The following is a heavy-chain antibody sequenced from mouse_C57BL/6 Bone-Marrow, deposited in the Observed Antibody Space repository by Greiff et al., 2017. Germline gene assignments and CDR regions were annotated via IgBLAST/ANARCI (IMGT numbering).Heavy chain of an antibody. CDR3: TRSPRWAWFAY. Sequence: VKVVESGAELVRPGASVTLSCKASGYTFTDYEMHWVKQTPVHGLEWIGAIDPETGGTAYNQKFKGKAILTADKSSSTAYMELRSLTSEDSAVYYCTRSPRWAWFAYWGQGTLVTVSA. CDR1: GYTFTDYE. D-gene: IGHD2-3*01. V-gene: IGHV1-15*01. J-gene: IGHJ3*01. CDR2: IDPETGGT.